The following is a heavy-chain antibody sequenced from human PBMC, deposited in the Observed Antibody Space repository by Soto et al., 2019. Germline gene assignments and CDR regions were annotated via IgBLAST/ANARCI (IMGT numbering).Heavy chain of an antibody. CDR1: GGTFSSYP. Sequence: QVQLVQSGAEVKKPGSSVKVSCKASGGTFSSYPISWVRQAPGQGLEWMGRIIPILGIANYAQKFQGRVTITADKSTSTAYMELSSLRSEDTAVYYCARGRDIVVVVAATPYAFDIWGQGTMVTVSS. CDR2: IIPILGIA. CDR3: ARGRDIVVVVAATPYAFDI. V-gene: IGHV1-69*02. J-gene: IGHJ3*02. D-gene: IGHD2-15*01.